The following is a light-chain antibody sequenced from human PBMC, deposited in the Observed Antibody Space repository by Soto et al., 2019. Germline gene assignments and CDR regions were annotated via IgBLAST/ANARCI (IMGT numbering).Light chain of an antibody. CDR3: QQYNNWPFIT. CDR1: QSVSSSY. V-gene: IGKV3-15*01. J-gene: IGKJ5*01. Sequence: EIVMTQNQATLSVSPGERAALSCRAIQSVSSSYLAWYQQKPGQSPRLLIYGASSRATGIPVRFSGSGSGTEFTLTISSLQSEDFAVYYCQQYNNWPFITFGQGTRLEVK. CDR2: GAS.